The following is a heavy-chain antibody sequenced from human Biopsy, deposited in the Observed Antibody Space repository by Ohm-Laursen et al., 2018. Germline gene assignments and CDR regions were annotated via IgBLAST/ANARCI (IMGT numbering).Heavy chain of an antibody. J-gene: IGHJ5*02. CDR3: ARRPYTRDNWFDP. CDR2: IYSSGGT. Sequence: SETLSLTCTVSGGSLSLSYWSWIRQPPGQGLEWIGYIYSSGGTDYNPSLKSRVTITLDTSKNQFSLTLTSVTVADTAIYYCARRPYTRDNWFDPWGQGTLVTVSS. D-gene: IGHD2-2*01. V-gene: IGHV4-4*08. CDR1: GGSLSLSY.